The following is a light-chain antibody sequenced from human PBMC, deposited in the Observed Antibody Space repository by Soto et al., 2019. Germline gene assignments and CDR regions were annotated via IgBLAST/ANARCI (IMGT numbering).Light chain of an antibody. Sequence: EIVLTQSPGTLSLSPGERATLSCRASQSVSSSYLAWYQQKPGQAPRLLIYGASSRATGIPDRFSGSGSGTDFTLTISRLEPEDFAVYYCQKYGIFGPGTKVDIK. CDR3: QKYGI. J-gene: IGKJ3*01. CDR2: GAS. CDR1: QSVSSSY. V-gene: IGKV3-20*01.